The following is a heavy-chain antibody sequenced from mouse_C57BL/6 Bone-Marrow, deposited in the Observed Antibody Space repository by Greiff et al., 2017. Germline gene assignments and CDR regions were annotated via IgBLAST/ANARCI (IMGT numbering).Heavy chain of an antibody. J-gene: IGHJ2*01. CDR3: ARGHYYGSRRDYYFDY. Sequence: QVQLQQPGAELVKPGASVKLSCKASGYTFTSYWMHWVKQRPGQGLEWIGMIHPNSGSTNYNEKFKSKATLTVDKSSSTAYMQLSSLTSEDSAVYYCARGHYYGSRRDYYFDYWGQGTTLTVSS. V-gene: IGHV1-64*01. CDR2: IHPNSGST. D-gene: IGHD1-1*01. CDR1: GYTFTSYW.